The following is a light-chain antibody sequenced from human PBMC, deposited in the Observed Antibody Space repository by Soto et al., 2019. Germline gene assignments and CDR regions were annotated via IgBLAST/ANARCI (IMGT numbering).Light chain of an antibody. CDR2: DAF. J-gene: IGKJ4*01. CDR3: QQRSNWPL. V-gene: IGKV3-11*01. Sequence: EIVLTQSPATLSLSPGERATLSCRASQSVSSYLAWYQQKPGQAPRLLIYDAFNRATCSPARFSCSGSGTDFTLTISSLEPEDFAVYYCQQRSNWPLFGGGTKVEIK. CDR1: QSVSSY.